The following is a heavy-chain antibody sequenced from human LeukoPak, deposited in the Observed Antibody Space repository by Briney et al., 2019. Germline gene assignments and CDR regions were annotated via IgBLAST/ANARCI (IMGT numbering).Heavy chain of an antibody. Sequence: ASVKVSCKVSGYTLTELSMHWVRQAPGKGLEWMGGFDPEDGETIYAQKFQGRVTMTEDTSTDTAYMELSSLRSEDTAVYYYARGQLLPQGNYLDYWGQGTLVTVSS. J-gene: IGHJ4*02. CDR1: GYTLTELS. CDR3: ARGQLLPQGNYLDY. D-gene: IGHD2-2*01. V-gene: IGHV1-24*01. CDR2: FDPEDGET.